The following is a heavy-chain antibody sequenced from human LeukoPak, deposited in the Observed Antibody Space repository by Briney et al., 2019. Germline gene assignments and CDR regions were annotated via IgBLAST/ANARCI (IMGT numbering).Heavy chain of an antibody. CDR2: IYSSWST. V-gene: IGHV4-4*07. J-gene: IGHJ6*02. Sequence: PSETLSLTCTVSGGSISGHYWSWIRQSAGKGLEWIGRIYSSWSTDYNPSLKSRVTMSVDTSKNQFSVKLSSVTAADTAVYYCARPAVTTGGMDVWGQGTTVTVSS. CDR1: GGSISGHY. D-gene: IGHD4-4*01. CDR3: ARPAVTTGGMDV.